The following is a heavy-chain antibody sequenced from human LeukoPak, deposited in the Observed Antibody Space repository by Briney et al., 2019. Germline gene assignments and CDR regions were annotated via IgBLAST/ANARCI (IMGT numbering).Heavy chain of an antibody. CDR1: GGSISSSSYY. CDR2: IYHSGST. Sequence: SETLSLTCTVSGGSISSSSYYWGWIRQPPGKGLEWIGSIYHSGSTYYNPSLKSRVAISVDTSKNQFSLKLSSVTAADTAVYYCARVESHRYRRHGAFDIWGQGTMVTVSS. V-gene: IGHV4-39*07. J-gene: IGHJ3*02. CDR3: ARVESHRYRRHGAFDI. D-gene: IGHD1-14*01.